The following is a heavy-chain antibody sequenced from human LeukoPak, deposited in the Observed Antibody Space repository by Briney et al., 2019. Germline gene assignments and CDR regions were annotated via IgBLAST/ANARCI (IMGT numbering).Heavy chain of an antibody. Sequence: ASVKVSCKASGYTFTSYDINWVRQATGQGLEWMGWMNPNSGNTGYAQKFQGRGTMTRNTSISTAYMELSSLRSEDKAVYYCARHYYGSGRQGNWFDPWGQGTLVTVSS. CDR3: ARHYYGSGRQGNWFDP. D-gene: IGHD3-10*01. CDR1: GYTFTSYD. CDR2: MNPNSGNT. V-gene: IGHV1-8*01. J-gene: IGHJ5*02.